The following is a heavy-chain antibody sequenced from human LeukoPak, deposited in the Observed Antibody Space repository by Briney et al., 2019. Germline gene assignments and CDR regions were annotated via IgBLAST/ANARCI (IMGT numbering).Heavy chain of an antibody. V-gene: IGHV1-18*01. Sequence: GESLKISCKGSGYSFTSYGISWVRQAPGQGLEWMGWISAYNGNTNYAQKLQGRVTMTTDTSTSTAYMELRSLRSDDTAVYYCARDLKSVRKITIFEIDYWGQGTLVTVSS. J-gene: IGHJ4*02. CDR1: GYSFTSYG. CDR2: ISAYNGNT. D-gene: IGHD3-3*01. CDR3: ARDLKSVRKITIFEIDY.